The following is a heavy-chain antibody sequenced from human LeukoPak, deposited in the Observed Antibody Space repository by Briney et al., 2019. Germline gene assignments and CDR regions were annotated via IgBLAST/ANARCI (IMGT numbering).Heavy chain of an antibody. J-gene: IGHJ4*02. V-gene: IGHV3-23*01. Sequence: GGSLRLSCTASGFNFVDYEMSWVRQAPGKGLEWVSAISGSGGSTYYADSVKGRFTISRDNSKNTLYLQMNSLRAEDTAVYYCAKTPFDYDSTNNFDYWGQGTLVTVSS. CDR1: GFNFVDYE. CDR2: ISGSGGST. CDR3: AKTPFDYDSTNNFDY. D-gene: IGHD3-22*01.